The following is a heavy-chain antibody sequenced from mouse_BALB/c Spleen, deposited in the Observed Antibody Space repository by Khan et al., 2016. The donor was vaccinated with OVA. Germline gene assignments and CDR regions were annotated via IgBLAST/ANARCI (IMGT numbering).Heavy chain of an antibody. V-gene: IGHV1-7*01. CDR2: INPSSGYT. CDR1: GYTFSTYW. CDR3: SRDRIDY. J-gene: IGHJ2*01. Sequence: QVQLQQSGAELAKPGASVKMSCKASGYTFSTYWIHWVKQRPGQGLEWIGYINPSSGYTYSNQTFNAKATLTTDKSSSTASMQLSSLTSEDSAVYYCSRDRIDYWGQGTTLTVSS.